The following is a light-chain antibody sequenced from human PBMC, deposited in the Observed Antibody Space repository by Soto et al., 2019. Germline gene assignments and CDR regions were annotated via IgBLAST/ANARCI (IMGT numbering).Light chain of an antibody. V-gene: IGKV1-9*01. CDR1: QGISSY. J-gene: IGKJ5*01. Sequence: DIQLTQSPSFLSASVGDRVTITCRASQGISSYLAWYQQKPGKAPKLLIYAASTLQSGVPSRFSGSGSGTEFTLTISSLQPEDFATYYCQQRNSYTPITFGQGTRLEI. CDR2: AAS. CDR3: QQRNSYTPIT.